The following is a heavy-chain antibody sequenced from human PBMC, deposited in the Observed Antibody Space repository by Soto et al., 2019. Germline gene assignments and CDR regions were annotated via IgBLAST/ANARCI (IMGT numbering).Heavy chain of an antibody. Sequence: QVHLVQSGAEVKKPGASVTVSCKASGYTFTNYYIHWVRQAPGQGFEWMGVINPSGGSTDYTPKFQDRVTMSRDTSTTTVYMELSSLRSEDTAVYYCARDHRLLWFGELLIWGQGTLVTVSS. J-gene: IGHJ4*02. CDR1: GYTFTNYY. V-gene: IGHV1-46*01. CDR2: INPSGGST. D-gene: IGHD3-10*01. CDR3: ARDHRLLWFGELLI.